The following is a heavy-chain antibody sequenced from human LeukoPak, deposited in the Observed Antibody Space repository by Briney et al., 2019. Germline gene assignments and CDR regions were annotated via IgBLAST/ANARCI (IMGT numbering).Heavy chain of an antibody. CDR1: GFTFSSYA. CDR3: AKALGQYYDILTGYPS. J-gene: IGHJ5*02. V-gene: IGHV3-23*01. Sequence: GGSLRLSCAASGFTFSSYATSWVRQAPGKGLEWVSAISGRGGSTYYADSVKGRFTISRDNSKNTLYLQMNSLRAEDTAVYYCAKALGQYYDILTGYPSWGQGTLVTVSS. D-gene: IGHD3-9*01. CDR2: ISGRGGST.